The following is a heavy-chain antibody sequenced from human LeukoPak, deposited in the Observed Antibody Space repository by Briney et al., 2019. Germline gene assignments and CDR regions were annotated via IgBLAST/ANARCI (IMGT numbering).Heavy chain of an antibody. CDR1: GYTFTSYG. V-gene: IGHV1-18*01. CDR3: ARDGRDGFYGSGSYSNYYYYIDV. CDR2: ISAYNGNT. J-gene: IGHJ6*03. Sequence: ASVKVSCKASGYTFTSYGISWVRQAPGQGLEWMGWISAYNGNTNYAQKLQGRVTMTTDTSTSTAYMELRSLRSDGTAVYYCARDGRDGFYGSGSYSNYYYYIDVCGKGTPRTISS. D-gene: IGHD3-10*01.